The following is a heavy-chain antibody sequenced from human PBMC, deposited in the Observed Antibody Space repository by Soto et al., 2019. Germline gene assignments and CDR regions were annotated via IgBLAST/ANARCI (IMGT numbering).Heavy chain of an antibody. J-gene: IGHJ6*03. CDR2: MNPNSGNT. V-gene: IGHV1-8*01. D-gene: IGHD2-2*01. Sequence: ASVKVSCKASGYTFTSYDINWVRQATGQGLEWMGWMNPNSGNTGYAQKFQGRVTMTRNTSISTAYMELSSLRSEDTAVYYCGRGGIVVVPAATSYYYYYYMDVWGKGTTVTVSS. CDR3: GRGGIVVVPAATSYYYYYYMDV. CDR1: GYTFTSYD.